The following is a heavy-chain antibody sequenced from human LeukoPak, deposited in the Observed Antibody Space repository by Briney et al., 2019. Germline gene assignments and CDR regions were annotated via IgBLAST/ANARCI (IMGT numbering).Heavy chain of an antibody. CDR1: GGSFSGYY. CDR2: INHSGST. CDR3: ASYDFWSGYLDY. Sequence: SETLSLTCAVYGGSFSGYYWTWIRQSPGKGLEWIGEINHSGSTNYNPSLKSRVTISVDTSKNQFSLKLSSVTAADTAVYYCASYDFWSGYLDYWGQGTLVTVS. D-gene: IGHD3-3*01. J-gene: IGHJ4*02. V-gene: IGHV4-34*01.